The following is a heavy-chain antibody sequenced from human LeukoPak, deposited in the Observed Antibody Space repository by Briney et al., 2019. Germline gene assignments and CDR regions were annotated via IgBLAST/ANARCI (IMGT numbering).Heavy chain of an antibody. CDR2: ISGSGGST. J-gene: IGHJ2*01. CDR1: EFTFSSYG. V-gene: IGHV3-23*01. Sequence: GGSLRLSCAASEFTFSSYGMSWVRQAPGKGLELVSSISGSGGSTQYADSVQGRFAISRDNAKNTLYLQMNSLRAEDTAVYYCARLGQQLGHWYFDLWGRGTLVTVSS. D-gene: IGHD6-13*01. CDR3: ARLGQQLGHWYFDL.